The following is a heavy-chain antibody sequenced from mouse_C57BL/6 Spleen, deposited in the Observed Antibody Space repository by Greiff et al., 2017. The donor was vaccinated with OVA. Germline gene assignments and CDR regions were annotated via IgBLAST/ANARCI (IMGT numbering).Heavy chain of an antibody. J-gene: IGHJ2*01. V-gene: IGHV1-18*01. CDR3: ARGYYDYDGAYFDY. D-gene: IGHD2-4*01. CDR1: GYTFTDYN. CDR2: INPNNGGT. Sequence: DVKLQESGPELVKPGASVKIPCKASGYTFTDYNMDWVKQSHGKSLEWIGDINPNNGGTIYNQKFKGKATLTVDKSSSTAYMELRSLTSEDTAVYYCARGYYDYDGAYFDYWGQGTTLTVSS.